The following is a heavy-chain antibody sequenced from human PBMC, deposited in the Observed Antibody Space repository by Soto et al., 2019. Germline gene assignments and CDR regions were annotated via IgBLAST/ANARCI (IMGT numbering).Heavy chain of an antibody. D-gene: IGHD3-16*01. V-gene: IGHV1-18*04. CDR1: GYTFTTHG. CDR2: ISPYNGKT. J-gene: IGHJ4*02. Sequence: GASVKVSCKASGYTFTTHGISWVRQAPGQGLEWMGWISPYNGKTTYAQKFQGRVNMTTDTSTSTAYMELRGLRSDDTAVYYCARVDDYVWGSFSPWGQGTQVTVSS. CDR3: ARVDDYVWGSFSP.